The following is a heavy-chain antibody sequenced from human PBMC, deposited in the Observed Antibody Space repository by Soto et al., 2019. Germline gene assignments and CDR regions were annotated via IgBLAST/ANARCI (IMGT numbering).Heavy chain of an antibody. V-gene: IGHV4-30-4*01. D-gene: IGHD2-8*01. J-gene: IGHJ2*01. CDR3: AREIMPLTNDWYFDL. CDR2: TFDSGST. Sequence: QVQLQESGPGLVKPSETLSLTCTVSGGSISGGVHSWSWIRQPPGKRLEWIGHTFDSGSTYYNPSLKSRLTISVDTSKNQFALRLSSVTAADTAVYYCAREIMPLTNDWYFDLWGRGTLVTVSS. CDR1: GGSISGGVHS.